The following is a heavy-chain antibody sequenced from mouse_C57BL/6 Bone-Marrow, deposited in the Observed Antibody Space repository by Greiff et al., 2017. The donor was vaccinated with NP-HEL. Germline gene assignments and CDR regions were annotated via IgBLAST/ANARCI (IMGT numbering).Heavy chain of an antibody. CDR2: INYDGSST. CDR1: GFTFSDYY. J-gene: IGHJ4*01. CDR3: ARDRRLRRGYYARDY. Sequence: EVQLVESEGGLVQPGSSMKLSCTASGFTFSDYYMAWVRQVPEKGLEWVANINYDGSSTYYLDSLKSRFIISRDNAKNILYLQMSSLKSEDTATYYCARDRRLRRGYYARDYWGQGTSVTVSS. V-gene: IGHV5-16*01. D-gene: IGHD2-4*01.